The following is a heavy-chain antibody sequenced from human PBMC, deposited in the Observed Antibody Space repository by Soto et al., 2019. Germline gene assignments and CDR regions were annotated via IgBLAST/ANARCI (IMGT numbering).Heavy chain of an antibody. CDR1: GDSISGGGKY. V-gene: IGHV4-31*02. J-gene: IGHJ5*02. CDR2: ISHSGIT. Sequence: SETLSLTCTVSGDSISGGGKYWTWIRQHPGKGLDLIGYISHSGITYYIPSLKSRITISVDTSKTQFSLKLTSVTAADTAVYYCARLRPQRGPNYDFISDFYHGVFDPWGQGTLVTVS. D-gene: IGHD3-16*01. CDR3: ARLRPQRGPNYDFISDFYHGVFDP.